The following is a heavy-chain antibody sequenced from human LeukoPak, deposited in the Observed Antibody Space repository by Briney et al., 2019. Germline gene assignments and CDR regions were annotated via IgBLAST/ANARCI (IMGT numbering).Heavy chain of an antibody. V-gene: IGHV1-69*05. CDR2: IIPIFGTA. CDR3: ARDPSLKYYYDSSGYLGAFDI. CDR1: GGAFSSYA. J-gene: IGHJ3*02. Sequence: ASVKVSRKASGGAFSSYAISWVRQAPGQGLEWMGRIIPIFGTASYAQKFQGRVTITTDESTSTAYMELSSLRSEDTAVYYCARDPSLKYYYDSSGYLGAFDIWGQGTMVTVSS. D-gene: IGHD3-22*01.